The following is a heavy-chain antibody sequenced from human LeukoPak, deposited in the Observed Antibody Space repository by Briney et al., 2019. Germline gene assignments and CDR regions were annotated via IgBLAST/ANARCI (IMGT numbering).Heavy chain of an antibody. CDR2: INQDGSEK. V-gene: IGHV3-7*03. CDR3: AKDFVVVPGLVNYFDS. CDR1: GFTFTTYW. D-gene: IGHD2-15*01. J-gene: IGHJ4*02. Sequence: GESLRLSCAASGFTFTTYWMTWVRQAPGKGLEWVANINQDGSEKYFVDSVKGRFTISRDNSKNTLYLQMNSLRAEDTAVYYCAKDFVVVPGLVNYFDSWGQGTLVTVSA.